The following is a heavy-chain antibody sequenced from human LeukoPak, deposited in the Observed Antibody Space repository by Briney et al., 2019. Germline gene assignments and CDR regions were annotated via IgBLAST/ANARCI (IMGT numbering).Heavy chain of an antibody. D-gene: IGHD6-19*01. CDR3: AKDRLAVAGTAMRFEY. CDR2: ITWNSDTI. V-gene: IGHV3-9*01. Sequence: PGGSLRLSCAASGFTFDDYAMHWVRQAPGKGLEWVSGITWNSDTIGYADSVKGRFTISRDNAKNSLYLQMNSLRAEDTALYYCAKDRLAVAGTAMRFEYWGQGTLVTVSS. J-gene: IGHJ4*02. CDR1: GFTFDDYA.